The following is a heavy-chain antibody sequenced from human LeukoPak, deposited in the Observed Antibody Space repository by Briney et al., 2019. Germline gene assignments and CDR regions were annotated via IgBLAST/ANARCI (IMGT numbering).Heavy chain of an antibody. J-gene: IGHJ5*02. CDR2: IYYSGSR. V-gene: IGHV4-39*01. D-gene: IGHD2-8*02. Sequence: TSETLSLTCTVSGDSISSSSYYWGWIRQPPGKGLEWIGSIYYSGSRYYNPSLKSQVTISVDTSKNQFSLKLSSVTAADTAVYYCARTGLLNWFDPWGQGTLVTVSS. CDR3: ARTGLLNWFDP. CDR1: GDSISSSSYY.